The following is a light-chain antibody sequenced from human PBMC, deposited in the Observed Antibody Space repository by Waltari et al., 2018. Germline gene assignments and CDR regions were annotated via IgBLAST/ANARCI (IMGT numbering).Light chain of an antibody. J-gene: IGKJ4*01. V-gene: IGKV1-12*01. Sequence: DIQMTQSPSSVSASVGDRVTLTCRASQGISSRLARYQQKPGKAPKLLIYDASSLHSGVPSRFSGSGSGTEFTLTISSLQPEDFATYYCQQSYMTPLTFGGGTKVEIK. CDR1: QGISSR. CDR3: QQSYMTPLT. CDR2: DAS.